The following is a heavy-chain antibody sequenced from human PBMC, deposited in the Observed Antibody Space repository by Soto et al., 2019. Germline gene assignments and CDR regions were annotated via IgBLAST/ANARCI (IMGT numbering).Heavy chain of an antibody. CDR2: INPSGGST. CDR1: GGTFSSYA. CDR3: ARDHIAVAGLYFDY. D-gene: IGHD6-19*01. Sequence: QVQLVQSGAEVKKPGSSVKVSCKASGGTFSSYAISWVRQAPGQGLEWMGIINPSGGSTSYAQKFQGRVTMTRDTSTSTVYMELSSLRSEDTAVYYCARDHIAVAGLYFDYWGQGTLVTVSS. J-gene: IGHJ4*02. V-gene: IGHV1-46*01.